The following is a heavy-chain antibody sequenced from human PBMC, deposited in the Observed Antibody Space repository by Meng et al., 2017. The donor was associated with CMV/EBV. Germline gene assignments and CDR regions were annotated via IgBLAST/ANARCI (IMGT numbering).Heavy chain of an antibody. J-gene: IGHJ4*02. CDR3: ARDRSRYSSGWLLDY. CDR1: GGSFSGYY. Sequence: SETLSLTCVVYGGSFSGYYWSWIRQPPGKGLEWIGEINHSGSTNYNPSLKGRVTILVDTSMKQFSLKLNSVTAADTAVYFCARDRSRYSSGWLLDYWGQGTLVTVSS. V-gene: IGHV4-34*01. CDR2: INHSGST. D-gene: IGHD6-19*01.